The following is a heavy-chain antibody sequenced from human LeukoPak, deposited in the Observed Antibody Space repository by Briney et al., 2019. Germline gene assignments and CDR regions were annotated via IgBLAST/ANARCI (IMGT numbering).Heavy chain of an antibody. CDR3: AKGLGVDNWFDP. CDR1: EFTFISYA. V-gene: IGHV3-23*01. Sequence: SGGCLRLSCAGPEFTFISYALSWVRQAPGKGLGWVSGITGNGVSTYYADSVKGRFTISRDNSKNTLYLQMNSLRDEDTAVYYCAKGLGVDNWFDPWGQGTLVTVSS. J-gene: IGHJ5*02. CDR2: ITGNGVST.